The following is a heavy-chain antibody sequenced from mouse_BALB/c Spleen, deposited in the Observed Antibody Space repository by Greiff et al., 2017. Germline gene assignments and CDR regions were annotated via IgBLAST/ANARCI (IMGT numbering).Heavy chain of an antibody. CDR2: IYPGDGDT. CDR1: GYAFSSSW. V-gene: IGHV1-82*01. D-gene: IGHD2-14*01. Sequence: QVQLKQSGPELVKPGASVKISCKASGYAFSSSWMNWVKQRPGQGLEWIGRIYPGDGDTNYNGKFKGKATLTADKSSSTAYMQLSSLTSVDSAVYFCASTYYRYDGHFDYWGQGTTLTVSS. J-gene: IGHJ2*01. CDR3: ASTYYRYDGHFDY.